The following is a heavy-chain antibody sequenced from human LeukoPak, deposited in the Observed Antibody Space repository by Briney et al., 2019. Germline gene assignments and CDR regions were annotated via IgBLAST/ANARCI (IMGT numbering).Heavy chain of an antibody. D-gene: IGHD6-13*01. V-gene: IGHV3-23*01. CDR3: AKDPGEYSSSWYNWFDP. CDR2: ISGSGGSI. J-gene: IGHJ5*02. Sequence: GGSLRLSCAASGFTFSSYAMSWVRQAPGKGLEWVSAISGSGGSIYYADSVKGRFTISRDNSKNTLYLQMNSLRAEDTAVYYCAKDPGEYSSSWYNWFDPWGQGTLVTVSS. CDR1: GFTFSSYA.